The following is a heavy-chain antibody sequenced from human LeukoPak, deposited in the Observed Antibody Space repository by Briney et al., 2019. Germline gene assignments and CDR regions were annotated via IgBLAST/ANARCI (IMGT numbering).Heavy chain of an antibody. V-gene: IGHV3-30*02. CDR3: AKDTRRHSGSHLHTADY. CDR1: GFTFSSYG. CDR2: IRYDGSNK. J-gene: IGHJ4*02. D-gene: IGHD1-26*01. Sequence: GGSLRLSCAASGFTFSSYGMHWVRQAPGKGLEWVAFIRYDGSNKYYADSVKGRFTISRDNSKNTLYLQMNSLRAEDTAVYYCAKDTRRHSGSHLHTADYWGQGTLVTVSS.